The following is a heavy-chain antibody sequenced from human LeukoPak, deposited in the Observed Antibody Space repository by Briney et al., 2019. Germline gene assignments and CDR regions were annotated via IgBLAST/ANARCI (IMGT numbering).Heavy chain of an antibody. J-gene: IGHJ5*02. V-gene: IGHV4-59*08. CDR2: VYYSGTT. CDR1: GGSISSCS. CDR3: AGHIQLAFRVSRLGWFDP. Sequence: SETLSLTCTVSGGSISSCSWSWIRQPPGKRLEWIGYVYYSGTTNYNPSLKSRVTISVDTSKNQFSLKLSSVTAADTAVYYCAGHIQLAFRVSRLGWFDPWGQGTLATVSS. D-gene: IGHD5-18*01.